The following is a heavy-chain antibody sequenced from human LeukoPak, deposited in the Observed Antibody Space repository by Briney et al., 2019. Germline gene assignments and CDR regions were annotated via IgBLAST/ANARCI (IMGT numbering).Heavy chain of an antibody. CDR1: GFSLSSAVVG. CDR2: IYWDADE. Sequence: KLSGPTLVKPTQTLTLTCTFSGFSLSSAVVGVGWIRQPPGKALEWLALIYWDADEYYSPSLKSRLTITKDTSKNQVVLTMTNMDPVDTGTYYCAQGSMVRGAPFDYWGQGILVTVSS. CDR3: AQGSMVRGAPFDY. D-gene: IGHD3-10*01. V-gene: IGHV2-5*02. J-gene: IGHJ4*02.